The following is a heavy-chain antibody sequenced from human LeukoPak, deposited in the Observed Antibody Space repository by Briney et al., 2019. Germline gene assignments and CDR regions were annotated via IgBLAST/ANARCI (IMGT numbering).Heavy chain of an antibody. CDR3: AKADLATCAGGTCYFFDH. CDR2: FPPRLDTT. V-gene: IGHV3-23*01. D-gene: IGHD2-15*01. J-gene: IGHJ4*02. CDR1: GFTFSNYA. Sequence: GGSLRLSCAASGFTFSNYAMSWVRQPPGKRLEWVSTFPPRLDTTYHAAPAKGRFTISRDNSKNTLFLQMNSLRAEDTAIYSCAKADLATCAGGTCYFFDHWGQGILVTVSS.